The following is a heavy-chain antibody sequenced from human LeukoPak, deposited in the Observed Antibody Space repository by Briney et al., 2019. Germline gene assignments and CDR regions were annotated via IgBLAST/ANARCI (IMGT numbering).Heavy chain of an antibody. Sequence: GGSLRLSCAASGFTFSSYWMHWVRQAPGKGLVWVSRINSDGSSTSYADSVKGRFTISRDNAKNTLYLQMNSLRAEDTAVYYCAREYQLLYNWFDPWGQGTLVTASS. CDR3: AREYQLLYNWFDP. CDR1: GFTFSSYW. V-gene: IGHV3-74*01. D-gene: IGHD2-2*02. CDR2: INSDGSST. J-gene: IGHJ5*02.